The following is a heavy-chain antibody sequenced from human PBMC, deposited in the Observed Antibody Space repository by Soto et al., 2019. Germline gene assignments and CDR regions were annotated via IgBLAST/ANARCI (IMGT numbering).Heavy chain of an antibody. J-gene: IGHJ6*02. V-gene: IGHV4-31*03. CDR2: IYYSGST. CDR1: GGSVNNANYF. Sequence: QVRLEESGPGLVKPSETLSLICSVSGGSVNNANYFWNWIRHHPENGLEWIGYIYYSGSTRYNPSFKPRATQAIDTSKNQFSLRLNSGTVADTAVYFCARDADYGGSRGGMDVWGRGTTVTVSS. CDR3: ARDADYGGSRGGMDV. D-gene: IGHD4-17*01.